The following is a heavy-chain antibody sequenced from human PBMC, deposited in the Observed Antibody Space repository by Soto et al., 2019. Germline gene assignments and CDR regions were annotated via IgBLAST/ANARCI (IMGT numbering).Heavy chain of an antibody. CDR3: ARDGIYGSGSSYFDY. CDR1: GFTFSSYA. D-gene: IGHD3-10*01. J-gene: IGHJ4*02. CDR2: ISYDGSNK. V-gene: IGHV3-30-3*01. Sequence: HPGGSLRLSCAASGFTFSSYAMHWVRQAPGKGLEWVAVISYDGSNKYYADSVKGRFTISRDNSKNTLYLQMNSLRAEDTAVYYCARDGIYGSGSSYFDYWGQGTLVTVAS.